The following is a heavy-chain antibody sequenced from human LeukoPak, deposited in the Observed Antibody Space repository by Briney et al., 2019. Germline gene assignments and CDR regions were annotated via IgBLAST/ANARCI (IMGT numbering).Heavy chain of an antibody. J-gene: IGHJ4*02. CDR2: IRYDGSNK. CDR1: GYTFSSYG. D-gene: IGHD3-3*01. V-gene: IGHV3-30*02. Sequence: GGSLRLSCAASGYTFSSYGMHWVRQAPGKGLEWVAFIRYDGSNKYYADSVKGRFTISRDNSKNTLYLQMNSLRAEDTAVYYCAKPTSVFWSGYQYWGQGTLVTVSS. CDR3: AKPTSVFWSGYQY.